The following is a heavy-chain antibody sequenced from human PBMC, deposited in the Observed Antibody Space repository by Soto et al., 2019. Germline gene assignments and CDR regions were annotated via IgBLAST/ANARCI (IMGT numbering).Heavy chain of an antibody. J-gene: IGHJ4*02. V-gene: IGHV4-39*01. Sequence: TSETMSLTCTVSGGSISSSSYYWGRIRQPPGKGLEWIGSIYYSGSTYYNPSLKSRVTISVDTSKNQVSLKLSSVTAADTAVYYCARLAGYFYDSSGYYPPGGIDYWGQGTLVTVSS. D-gene: IGHD3-22*01. CDR3: ARLAGYFYDSSGYYPPGGIDY. CDR1: GGSISSSSYY. CDR2: IYYSGST.